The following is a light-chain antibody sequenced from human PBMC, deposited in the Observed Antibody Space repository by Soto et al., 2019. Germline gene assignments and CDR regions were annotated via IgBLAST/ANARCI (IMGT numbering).Light chain of an antibody. CDR3: SSYTTTSSYV. J-gene: IGLJ1*01. V-gene: IGLV2-14*01. CDR1: SSDIGGYNF. Sequence: QSVLTQPASVSGSPGQSIAISCTGTSSDIGGYNFVSWYQQHPGKAPKLMIFEVSSRPSGVSHRFSGSKSGNTASLTISGLQAEDEADYYCSSYTTTSSYVFGTGTKLTVL. CDR2: EVS.